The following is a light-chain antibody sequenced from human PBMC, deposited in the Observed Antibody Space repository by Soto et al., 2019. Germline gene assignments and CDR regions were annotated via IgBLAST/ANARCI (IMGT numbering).Light chain of an antibody. CDR2: EDD. CDR3: QSYDSGNHWV. CDR1: SGSVAWNS. V-gene: IGLV6-57*04. J-gene: IGLJ3*02. Sequence: NFMLTQPHSVSESPGKTATISCTRSSGSVAWNSVQWYQQRPGSVPTTVIFEDDQRPSGVPDRFSGSIDTSSNSASLTISGLKTEDEADYYCQSYDSGNHWVFGGGTKVTVL.